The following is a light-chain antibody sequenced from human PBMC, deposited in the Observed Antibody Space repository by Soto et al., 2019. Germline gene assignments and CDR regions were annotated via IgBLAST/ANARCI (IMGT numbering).Light chain of an antibody. V-gene: IGKV1D-12*01. CDR2: AAS. CDR3: RQAKRFPLT. Sequence: DIQMTQSPSSVSASVGDRVTITCRASQGISSWLAWYQQKPGKAPKLLIYAASSLQSGVPSRFSGSGCRKECTRTFSNHQSKDFGTYYFRQAKRFPLTSDPRTKVDI. CDR1: QGISSW. J-gene: IGKJ3*01.